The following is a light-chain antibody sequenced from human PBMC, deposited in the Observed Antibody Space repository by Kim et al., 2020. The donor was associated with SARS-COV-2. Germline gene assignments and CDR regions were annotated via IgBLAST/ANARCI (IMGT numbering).Light chain of an antibody. CDR2: EVN. Sequence: GQSVTISCTGTSSDIGGYNFVAWYQQPPGKAPKVMIYEVNKRPSGVPDRFSGSKSGNTASLTVSGLKAEDEADYYCSSYAGRQNLVFGGGTKVTVL. CDR1: SSDIGGYNF. V-gene: IGLV2-8*01. J-gene: IGLJ2*01. CDR3: SSYAGRQNLV.